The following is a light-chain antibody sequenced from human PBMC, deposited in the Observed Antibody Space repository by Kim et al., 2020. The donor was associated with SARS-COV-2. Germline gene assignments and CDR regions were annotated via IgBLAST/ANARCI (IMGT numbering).Light chain of an antibody. V-gene: IGLV3-19*01. J-gene: IGLJ2*01. CDR1: SLRNYY. CDR3: QSRDSGGNVV. Sequence: SSKLTQDPAVSVALGQTVRITCQGDSLRNYYATWYQQKPRQAPVLVIYGRNNRPSGIPDRFSGSTSGNTASLTISGAQAEDEADFYCQSRDSGGNVVFGGGTQLTVL. CDR2: GRN.